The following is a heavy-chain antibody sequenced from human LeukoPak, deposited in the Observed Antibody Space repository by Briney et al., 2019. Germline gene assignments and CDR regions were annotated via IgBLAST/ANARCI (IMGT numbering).Heavy chain of an antibody. Sequence: SETLSLTCTVSGGSISSYYGSWIRQPPGKGLEWIGYIYYSGSTNYNPSLKSRVTISVDTSKNQFSLKLSSVTAADTAVYYCAREGGWYNWLDPWGQGTLVTVSS. D-gene: IGHD6-19*01. V-gene: IGHV4-59*01. CDR1: GGSISSYY. CDR2: IYYSGST. CDR3: AREGGWYNWLDP. J-gene: IGHJ5*02.